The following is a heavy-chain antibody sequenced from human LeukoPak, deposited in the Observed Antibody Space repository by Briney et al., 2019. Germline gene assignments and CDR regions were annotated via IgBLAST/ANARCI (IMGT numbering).Heavy chain of an antibody. J-gene: IGHJ4*02. Sequence: GGSLRLSCAASGFTVSSNYMSWVRQAPGKGLEWVSVIYSGGSTYYADSVKGRFTISRDNSKNTLYLQINSLRAEDTAVYYCARSTRRYFDYWGQGTLVTVSS. V-gene: IGHV3-53*01. CDR2: IYSGGST. D-gene: IGHD2-15*01. CDR3: ARSTRRYFDY. CDR1: GFTVSSNY.